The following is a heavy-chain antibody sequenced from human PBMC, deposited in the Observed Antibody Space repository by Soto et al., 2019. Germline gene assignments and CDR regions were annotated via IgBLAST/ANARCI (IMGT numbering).Heavy chain of an antibody. CDR1: GFTFSTYW. CDR2: INSDGSST. J-gene: IGHJ6*02. Sequence: PGWSLRLSCAASGFTFSTYWMHWVRKAPGKGLVWVSRINSDGSSTSYADSVKGRFTISRDHAKNTLYLQMNSLRAEDTAVYYCASPYYSSSWPATYYYYGMDVWGQGTTVTVSS. CDR3: ASPYYSSSWPATYYYYGMDV. V-gene: IGHV3-74*01. D-gene: IGHD6-13*01.